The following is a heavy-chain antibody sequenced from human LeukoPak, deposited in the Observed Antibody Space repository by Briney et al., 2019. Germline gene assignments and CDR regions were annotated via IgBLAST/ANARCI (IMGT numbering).Heavy chain of an antibody. CDR3: ARVPLDHTQRGWFDP. CDR1: DDSITMYY. J-gene: IGHJ5*02. V-gene: IGHV4-59*12. D-gene: IGHD2-15*01. Sequence: SETLSLTCTVSDDSITMYYWTWIRQPPGKGLEWIGYIYYSGSTYYNPSLKSRVTISADTSKNQFSLKLNSVTAADTAMYYCARVPLDHTQRGWFDPWGQGTLVTVSS. CDR2: IYYSGST.